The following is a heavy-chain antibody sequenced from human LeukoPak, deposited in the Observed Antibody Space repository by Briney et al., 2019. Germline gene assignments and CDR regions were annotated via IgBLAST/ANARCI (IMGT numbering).Heavy chain of an antibody. CDR2: IYTSGST. CDR1: GGSFSSYY. D-gene: IGHD3-22*01. J-gene: IGHJ4*02. CDR3: ARAGYYYDSSGYFDY. Sequence: SETLSLTCTVSGGSFSSYYWSWIRQPAGKGLEWLGRIYTSGSTNYNPSLKSRVTMSVDTSKNQFSLKLSSVTAADTAVYYCARAGYYYDSSGYFDYWGQGTLVSVSS. V-gene: IGHV4-4*07.